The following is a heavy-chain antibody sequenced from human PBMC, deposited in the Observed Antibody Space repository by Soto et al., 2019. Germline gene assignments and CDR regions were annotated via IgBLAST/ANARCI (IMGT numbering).Heavy chain of an antibody. V-gene: IGHV4-59*08. CDR2: VYYTGDT. CDR3: VRQGIDYLHGLVDV. J-gene: IGHJ6*02. CDR1: SGPDRSHN. D-gene: IGHD4-17*01. Sequence: QVQLQQSGPRLVKPSETLSLTCTVSSGPDRSHNWGWIRQPPGRGLEWIGYVYYTGDTAYNPPLRGRLTISADTSTNDISLTLNSVTAADTAAYYCVRQGIDYLHGLVDVWGQGTTVSVSS.